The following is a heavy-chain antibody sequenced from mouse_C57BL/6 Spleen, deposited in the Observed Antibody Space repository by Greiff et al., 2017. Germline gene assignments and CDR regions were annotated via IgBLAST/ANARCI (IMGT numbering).Heavy chain of an antibody. CDR1: GYTFTSYD. D-gene: IGHD1-1*01. V-gene: IGHV1-85*01. CDR3: ARRDYYGSSSYYFDY. J-gene: IGHJ2*01. CDR2: IYPRDGST. Sequence: VQLQQSGPELVKPGASVKLSCKASGYTFTSYDINWVKQRPGQGLEWIGWIYPRDGSTKYNEKFKGKATLTVDTSSSTAYMELHSLTSEDSAVYFCARRDYYGSSSYYFDYWGQGTTLTVSS.